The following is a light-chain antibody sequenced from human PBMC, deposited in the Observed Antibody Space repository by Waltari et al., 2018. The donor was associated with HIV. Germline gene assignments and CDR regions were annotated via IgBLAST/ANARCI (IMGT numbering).Light chain of an antibody. CDR2: RNN. CDR1: SSTTGNSY. V-gene: IGLV1-47*01. CDR3: ATWDDSLSGVV. Sequence: QSVLTQPPSASATPGQRVTLSCSARSSTTGNSYVDWYQQLPGSTPKVLIFRNNRRPSGVPDRFSGSKSGTSASLAISGLRSEDEADYYCATWDDSLSGVVFGGGTKLTVL. J-gene: IGLJ2*01.